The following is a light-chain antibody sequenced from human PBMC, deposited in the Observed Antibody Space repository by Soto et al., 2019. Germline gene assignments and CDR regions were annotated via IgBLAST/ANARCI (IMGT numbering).Light chain of an antibody. CDR2: ATS. V-gene: IGKV1-27*01. CDR3: HKYNHAST. CDR1: QAISSY. Sequence: DIQLTQSPSSLSASVGDRVTITCRASQAISSYLAWYQQKPGKVPELLIYATSNLQSGAPSRFSGSGSGTDFTLTISSLQLEEVATYYCHKYNHASTFGGGTKVEIK. J-gene: IGKJ4*01.